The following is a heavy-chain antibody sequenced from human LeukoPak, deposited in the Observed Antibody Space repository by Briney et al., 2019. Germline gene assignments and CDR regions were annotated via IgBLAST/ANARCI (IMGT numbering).Heavy chain of an antibody. CDR3: ANTAYYDFWSGHPGYFDY. Sequence: SETLSLTCTVSGGSISSYYWSWIRQPAGKGLEWIGRIYTSGSTNYNPSLKTRVTMSVDTSKNQFSLKLSSVTAADAAVYYCANTAYYDFWSGHPGYFDYWGQGALVTVSS. V-gene: IGHV4-4*07. CDR1: GGSISSYY. J-gene: IGHJ4*02. CDR2: IYTSGST. D-gene: IGHD3-3*01.